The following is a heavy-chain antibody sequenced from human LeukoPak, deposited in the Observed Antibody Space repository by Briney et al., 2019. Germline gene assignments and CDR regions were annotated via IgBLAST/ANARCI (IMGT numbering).Heavy chain of an antibody. Sequence: PSETLSLTCTVYGGSINSYYWSWIRQPPGKGLEWIGYFYYSGSTNYNPSLKSRVTISVDRSKNQFSLKLSSVTAADTAVYYCARVLWDSSSWYMGWFDPWGQGTLVTVSS. D-gene: IGHD6-13*01. CDR1: GGSINSYY. CDR3: ARVLWDSSSWYMGWFDP. V-gene: IGHV4-59*12. CDR2: FYYSGST. J-gene: IGHJ5*02.